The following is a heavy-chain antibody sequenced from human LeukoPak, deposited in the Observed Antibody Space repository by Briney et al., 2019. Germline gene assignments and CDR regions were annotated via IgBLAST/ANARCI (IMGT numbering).Heavy chain of an antibody. CDR1: GYTFTGYY. Sequence: GASVKVSCKASGYTFTGYYMHWVRQATGQGLEWMGWINPNSGGTNYAQKFQGRVTMTRDTSISTAYMELSRLRSDDTAVYYCARGRGGACSGGSCYLEGWFDPWGQGTLVTVSS. J-gene: IGHJ5*02. V-gene: IGHV1-2*02. CDR3: ARGRGGACSGGSCYLEGWFDP. CDR2: INPNSGGT. D-gene: IGHD2-15*01.